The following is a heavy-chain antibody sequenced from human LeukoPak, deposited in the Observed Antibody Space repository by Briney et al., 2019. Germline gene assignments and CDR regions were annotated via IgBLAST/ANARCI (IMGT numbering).Heavy chain of an antibody. CDR3: ASSPVVPAASRVNAFDI. V-gene: IGHV3-33*01. J-gene: IGHJ3*02. Sequence: GGSLRLSCAASGFTFSSYGMHWVRQAPGKGLEWVAVIWYDGSNKYYADSVKGRFTISRDNSKNTLYLQMNSLRAEDTAVYYCASSPVVPAASRVNAFDIWGQGTMVTVS. CDR2: IWYDGSNK. D-gene: IGHD2-2*01. CDR1: GFTFSSYG.